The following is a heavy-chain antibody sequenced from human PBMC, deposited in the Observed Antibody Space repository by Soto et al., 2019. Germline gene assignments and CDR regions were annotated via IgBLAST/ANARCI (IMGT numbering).Heavy chain of an antibody. CDR2: ISYDGRNT. V-gene: IGHV3-30*04. Sequence: ESGGGVVQPGRSLRLSCAASGFTFNTNAMHWVRQAPGKGLEWLAVISYDGRNTFYADSVKGRFTISRDNSKNTLYLQMNSLRAEDMAVYYCARNYYDFWSGYSISHYSYYGMDVW. CDR1: GFTFNTNA. J-gene: IGHJ6*01. CDR3: ARNYYDFWSGYSISHYSYYGMDV. D-gene: IGHD3-3*01.